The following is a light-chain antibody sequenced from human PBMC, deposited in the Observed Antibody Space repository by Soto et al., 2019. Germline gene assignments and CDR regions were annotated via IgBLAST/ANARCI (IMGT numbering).Light chain of an antibody. J-gene: IGKJ1*01. CDR2: DAA. CDR1: QSISSW. Sequence: DIPMTQSPSTLSAYLGDRVTITCRASQSISSWLAWYQQKPGKAPNLLIYDAASLEAGVPSRFSGSGTGTEFTLTINSLQPTDFATYYCQQYNSYPWTFGQGTKVDIK. CDR3: QQYNSYPWT. V-gene: IGKV1-5*01.